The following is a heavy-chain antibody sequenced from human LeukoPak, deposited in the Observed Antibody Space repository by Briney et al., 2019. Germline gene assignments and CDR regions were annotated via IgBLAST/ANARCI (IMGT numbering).Heavy chain of an antibody. CDR1: GYIFTGYY. V-gene: IGHV1-2*02. D-gene: IGHD4-11*01. J-gene: IGHJ3*01. CDR3: ARDVDHDDSTGKGLVDF. Sequence: ASVKVSCKASGYIFTGYYMHWVRQAPGQGLEWMGWINPSRGGTNYAQKFQGRVTMTRDTSINTAYMELSRLTSDDTALYYCARDVDHDDSTGKGLVDFWGQGTMVTVSS. CDR2: INPSRGGT.